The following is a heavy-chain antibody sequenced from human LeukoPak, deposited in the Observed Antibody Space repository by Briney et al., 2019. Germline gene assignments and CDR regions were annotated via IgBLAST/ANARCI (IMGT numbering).Heavy chain of an antibody. CDR1: GGSISSGSYY. CDR3: ARATDYGDDDAFDI. Sequence: PSETLSLTCTVSGGSISSGSYYWSWIRQPAGKGLEWIGRIYTSGSTNYNPSLKSRVTISVDTSKNQFSLKLSSVTAADTAVYYCARATDYGDDDAFDIWGQGTMVTVSS. D-gene: IGHD4-17*01. J-gene: IGHJ3*02. CDR2: IYTSGST. V-gene: IGHV4-61*02.